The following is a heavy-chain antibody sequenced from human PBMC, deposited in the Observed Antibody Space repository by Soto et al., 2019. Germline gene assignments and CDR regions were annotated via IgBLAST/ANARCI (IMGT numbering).Heavy chain of an antibody. D-gene: IGHD4-17*01. V-gene: IGHV4-31*03. CDR2: IYYSGST. CDR3: ARELTRDDYGDYADGDYYYYYGMDV. J-gene: IGHJ6*02. CDR1: GGSISSGGYY. Sequence: SETLSLTCTVSGGSISSGGYYWSLIRQHPGKGLEWIGYIYYSGSTYYNPSLKSRVTISVDTSKNQFSLKLSSVTAADTAVYYCARELTRDDYGDYADGDYYYYYGMDVWGQGTTVTVSS.